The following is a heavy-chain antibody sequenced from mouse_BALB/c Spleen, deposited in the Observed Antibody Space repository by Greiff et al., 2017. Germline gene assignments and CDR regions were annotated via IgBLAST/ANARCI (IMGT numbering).Heavy chain of an antibody. D-gene: IGHD1-1*01. CDR3: ATNCYGSPYYAMDY. CDR1: GYTFTSYW. CDR2: INPSTGYT. V-gene: IGHV1-7*01. J-gene: IGHJ4*01. Sequence: QVQLKQSGAELAKPGASVKMSCKASGYTFTSYWMHWVKQRPGQGLEWIGYINPSTGYTEYNQKFKDKATLTADKSSSTAYMQLSSLTSEDSAVYYCATNCYGSPYYAMDYWGQGTSVTVSS.